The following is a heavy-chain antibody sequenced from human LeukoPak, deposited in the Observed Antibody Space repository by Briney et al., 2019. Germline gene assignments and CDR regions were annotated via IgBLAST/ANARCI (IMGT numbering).Heavy chain of an antibody. D-gene: IGHD3-22*01. CDR2: IIPIFGTA. CDR3: ARDRKEFYYDSSSSNLEYYFDY. J-gene: IGHJ4*02. Sequence: SVKVSCKASGGTFSSYAISWVRQAPGQGLEWMGGIIPIFGTANYAQKFQGRVTITTDESTSTAYMELSSLRSEDTAVYYCARDRKEFYYDSSSSNLEYYFDYWGQGTLVTVSS. CDR1: GGTFSSYA. V-gene: IGHV1-69*05.